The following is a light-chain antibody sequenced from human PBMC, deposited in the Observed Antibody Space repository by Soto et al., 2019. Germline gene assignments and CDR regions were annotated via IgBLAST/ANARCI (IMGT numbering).Light chain of an antibody. Sequence: TQSPATLSAFPGDRVTLSCRASQAVNTRLAWYQHKPGQAPRLLIYGASSRATGIPDRFSGSGSGTEFTLTISRLEPEDFAVYYCQQYGSSSWTFGQGTKVDIK. CDR1: QAVNTR. CDR2: GAS. CDR3: QQYGSSSWT. V-gene: IGKV3-20*01. J-gene: IGKJ1*01.